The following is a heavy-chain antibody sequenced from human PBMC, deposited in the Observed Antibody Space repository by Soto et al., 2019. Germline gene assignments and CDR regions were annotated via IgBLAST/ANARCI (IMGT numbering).Heavy chain of an antibody. CDR1: GGSISSSSYY. J-gene: IGHJ6*01. V-gene: IGHV4-39*01. CDR2: IYYSGST. D-gene: IGHD6-13*01. CDR3: ARQRPIAAAADYYDGRDV. Sequence: QLQLQESGPGLVKPSETLSLTCTVSGGSISSSSYYWGWIRQPPGKGLEWIGRIYYSGSTYYNPPRPGRVPFPVATSQRQFSLKLSSVTAADAAVYYWARQRPIAAAADYYDGRDVWGQGTAVTVSS.